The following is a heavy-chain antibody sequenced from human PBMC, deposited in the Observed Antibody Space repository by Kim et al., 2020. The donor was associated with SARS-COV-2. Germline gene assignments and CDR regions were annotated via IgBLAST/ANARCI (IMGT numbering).Heavy chain of an antibody. CDR1: GFTFSKYA. Sequence: GGSLRLSCAASGFTFSKYAMNWVRQAPGKGLEWVSVISGSGANTYYADSVKGRFTISRDNSKNTLFLQMNSLRGEDTAVYYCAKDGQGRSWYYYGMDVWGQGTTVTVSS. V-gene: IGHV3-23*01. D-gene: IGHD6-13*01. J-gene: IGHJ6*02. CDR2: ISGSGANT. CDR3: AKDGQGRSWYYYGMDV.